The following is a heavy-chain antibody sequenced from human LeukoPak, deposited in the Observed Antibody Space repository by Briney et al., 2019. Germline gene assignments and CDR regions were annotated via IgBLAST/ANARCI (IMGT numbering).Heavy chain of an antibody. D-gene: IGHD6-19*01. CDR3: AANGESSGWFWNY. Sequence: GRSLRLSCAASGFTFDDYAMHWVRQAPGKGLEWVSGISWNSGSIGYADSVKGRFTISRDNSKNTLYLHMSGLRAEDSALYYCAANGESSGWFWNYWGQGTLVSVSS. J-gene: IGHJ4*02. CDR1: GFTFDDYA. V-gene: IGHV3-9*01. CDR2: ISWNSGSI.